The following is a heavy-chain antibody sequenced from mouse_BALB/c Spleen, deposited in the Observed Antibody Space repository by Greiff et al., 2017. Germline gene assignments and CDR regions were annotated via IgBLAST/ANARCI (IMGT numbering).Heavy chain of an antibody. CDR2: IRSKSNNYAT. J-gene: IGHJ4*01. Sequence: DVQLQESGGGLVQPKGSLKLSCAASGFTFNTYAMNWVRQAPGKGLEWVARIRSKSNNYATYYADSVKDRFTISRDDSQSMLYLQMNNLKTEDTAMYYCVRGNYDAMDYWGQGTSVTVSS. D-gene: IGHD2-1*01. CDR1: GFTFNTYA. CDR3: VRGNYDAMDY. V-gene: IGHV10-1*02.